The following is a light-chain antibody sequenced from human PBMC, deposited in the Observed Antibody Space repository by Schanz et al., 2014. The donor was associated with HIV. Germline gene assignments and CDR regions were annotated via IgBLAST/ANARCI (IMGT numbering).Light chain of an antibody. CDR1: TGPVTSGHW. Sequence: QAVVTQAPSLTVSPGGTVTLTCGSSTGPVTSGHWPYWIQQKPGQAPRTLIYDTSNKHSWTPARFSGSLLGDKAALTLSGAQPEDEADYYCLVTYSTFRVFGGGTKLTVL. CDR3: LVTYSTFRV. J-gene: IGLJ3*02. V-gene: IGLV7-46*01. CDR2: DTS.